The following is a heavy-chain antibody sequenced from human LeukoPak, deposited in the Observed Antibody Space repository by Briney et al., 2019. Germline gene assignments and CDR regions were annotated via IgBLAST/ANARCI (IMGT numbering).Heavy chain of an antibody. CDR3: ARSRIVGATDLDY. D-gene: IGHD1-26*01. CDR1: GGSISSYY. V-gene: IGHV4-59*12. CDR2: IYYSGST. Sequence: SETLSLTCTVSGGSISSYYWSWIRQPPGKGLEWIGSIYYSGSTYYNPSLKSRVTISVDTSKNQFSLKLSSVTAADTAVYYCARSRIVGATDLDYWGQGTLVTVSS. J-gene: IGHJ4*02.